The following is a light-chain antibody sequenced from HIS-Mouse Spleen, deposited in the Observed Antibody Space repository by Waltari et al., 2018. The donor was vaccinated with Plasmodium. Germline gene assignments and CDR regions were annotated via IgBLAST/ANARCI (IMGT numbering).Light chain of an antibody. CDR1: QSISSD. J-gene: IGKJ1*01. CDR2: AAS. CDR3: QQSYRTWT. V-gene: IGKV1-39*01. Sequence: IQMTQSPSSLSASVGDRVTITCRASQSISSDLYWYQQKPGKAPKLLIYAASSLQSGVPSRFSGSGSGTDFTLSISSLQPEDFATYYCQQSYRTWTFGQGTKVEIK.